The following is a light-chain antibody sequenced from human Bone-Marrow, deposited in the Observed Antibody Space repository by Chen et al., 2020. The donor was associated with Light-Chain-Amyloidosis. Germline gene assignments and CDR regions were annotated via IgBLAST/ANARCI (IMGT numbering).Light chain of an antibody. CDR3: QSYDSRLSGRVV. CDR1: DTNIGSGYD. CDR2: GNN. V-gene: IGLV1-40*01. Sequence: QSVLTQPPSVSGAPGQRVTISCTWGDTNIGSGYDVHWYQQLPRTAPKLLIFGNNNRPSGVPDRFSGSKSGTSASLAITGLQAEDEADYYCQSYDSRLSGRVVFGGGTKLTVL. J-gene: IGLJ2*01.